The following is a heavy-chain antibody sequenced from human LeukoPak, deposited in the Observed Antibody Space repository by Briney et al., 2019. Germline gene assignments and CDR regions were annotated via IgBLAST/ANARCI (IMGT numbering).Heavy chain of an antibody. Sequence: SETLSLTCTVSGGSISSSSYYWGWIRQPPGKGLEWIGSIYYSGSTYYNPSLKSRVTISVYTSKNQFSLKLSSVTAADTAVYYCARGLAEEVYDSSGYDAFDIWGQGTMVTVSS. CDR2: IYYSGST. V-gene: IGHV4-39*01. D-gene: IGHD3-22*01. J-gene: IGHJ3*02. CDR1: GGSISSSSYY. CDR3: ARGLAEEVYDSSGYDAFDI.